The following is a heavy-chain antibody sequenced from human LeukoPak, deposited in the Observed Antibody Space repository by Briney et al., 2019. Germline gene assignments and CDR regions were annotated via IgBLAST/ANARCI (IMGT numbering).Heavy chain of an antibody. CDR1: GYTFTSYD. Sequence: ASVKVSCKASGYTFTSYDINWVRQVTGQGLEWMGWMNPNSGNTGYAQKFQGRVTMTRNTSISTAYMELSSLRSEDTAVYYCAREHDSSGYYYYGYFQHWGQGTLVTVSS. CDR2: MNPNSGNT. D-gene: IGHD3-22*01. J-gene: IGHJ1*01. CDR3: AREHDSSGYYYYGYFQH. V-gene: IGHV1-8*01.